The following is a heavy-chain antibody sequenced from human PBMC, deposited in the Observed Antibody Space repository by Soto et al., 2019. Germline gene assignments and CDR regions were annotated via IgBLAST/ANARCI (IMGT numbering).Heavy chain of an antibody. CDR3: VMVDNYVTPTPQDV. Sequence: QVQLVQSGDEVKKPGASVKVSCKASGYIFVNYGIAWVRQAPGQGLEWMGWISPYTGNTHSATKVQGRLTMTTDTATSTAYMDVGSLTSDDTAVYYCVMVDNYVTPTPQDVLGQGTTVTVSS. D-gene: IGHD3-16*01. J-gene: IGHJ6*02. CDR1: GYIFVNYG. V-gene: IGHV1-18*01. CDR2: ISPYTGNT.